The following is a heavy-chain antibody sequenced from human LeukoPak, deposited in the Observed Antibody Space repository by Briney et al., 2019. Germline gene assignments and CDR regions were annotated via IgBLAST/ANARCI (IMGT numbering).Heavy chain of an antibody. CDR3: ARARGWLSADAFDI. V-gene: IGHV3-7*02. D-gene: IGHD5-24*01. CDR2: IKQDGSEK. Sequence: GGSLRLSCAASGFTFSSYWMSWVRQAPGKGLEWVANIKQDGSEKKYVDSVKGRFIISRDNAENSLYLQMNSLRAEDTAVYYCARARGWLSADAFDIWGQGTMVTVSS. CDR1: GFTFSSYW. J-gene: IGHJ3*02.